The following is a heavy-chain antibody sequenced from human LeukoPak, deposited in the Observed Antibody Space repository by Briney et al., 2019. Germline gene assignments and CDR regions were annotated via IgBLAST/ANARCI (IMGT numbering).Heavy chain of an antibody. CDR2: IYYSGST. J-gene: IGHJ6*02. CDR3: ARELGATVVNYGMDV. Sequence: KPSETLSLTCTVSGGSIRSYYWSWIRQPPGKGLGWIGYIYYSGSTNYNPSLKSRVTISVDTPKNQLSLKLTSVTAADTAVYYCARELGATVVNYGMDVWGQGTTVTVSS. D-gene: IGHD4-23*01. V-gene: IGHV4-59*01. CDR1: GGSIRSYY.